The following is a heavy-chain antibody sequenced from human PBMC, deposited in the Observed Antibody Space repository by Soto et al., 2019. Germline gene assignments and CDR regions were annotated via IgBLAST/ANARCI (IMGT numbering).Heavy chain of an antibody. CDR2: ISYDGSKS. V-gene: IGHV3-30-3*01. D-gene: IGHD5-18*01. J-gene: IGHJ4*02. CDR3: ARDSYSSGYLCSPRD. CDR1: GFTFSTSA. Sequence: FLRLSCAASGFTFSTSAMHWVRQAPGKGLEWMTVISYDGSKSHYADSVKGRFTISRDNSKNTLYLQMNSLRADDTALYYCARDSYSSGYLCSPRDWGQGXQVTVYS.